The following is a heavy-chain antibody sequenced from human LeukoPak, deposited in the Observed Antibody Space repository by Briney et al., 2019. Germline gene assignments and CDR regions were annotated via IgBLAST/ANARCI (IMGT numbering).Heavy chain of an antibody. Sequence: GGSLRLSCAASGFTFRSYSMNWVRQAPGKGLEWVSYISSTISTIYYADSVKGRFTISSDNAQNSLYLHMNRLRAADTAVYYCARVTRGDDYGDYGLHFDYWGQGPLVTVSS. J-gene: IGHJ4*02. CDR3: ARVTRGDDYGDYGLHFDY. CDR2: ISSTISTI. D-gene: IGHD4-17*01. CDR1: GFTFRSYS. V-gene: IGHV3-48*01.